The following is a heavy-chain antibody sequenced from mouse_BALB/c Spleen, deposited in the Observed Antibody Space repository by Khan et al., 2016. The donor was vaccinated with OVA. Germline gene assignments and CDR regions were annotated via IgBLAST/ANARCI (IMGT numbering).Heavy chain of an antibody. V-gene: IGHV1-7*01. Sequence: QVQLQQSGAELAKPGASVKMSCKASGYTFTTYWMHWVKQRPGQGLEWIGYINPSTGYTEYNQKFKDKATLTTDKSSSTAYMQLSSLTSEDTAVYYCARRGVYGSFAYWGQGTLVTVSA. CDR1: GYTFTTYW. J-gene: IGHJ3*01. D-gene: IGHD1-1*02. CDR3: ARRGVYGSFAY. CDR2: INPSTGYT.